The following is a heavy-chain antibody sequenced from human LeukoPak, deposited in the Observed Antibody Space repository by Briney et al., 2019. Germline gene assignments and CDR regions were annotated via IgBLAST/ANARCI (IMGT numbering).Heavy chain of an antibody. CDR2: IFYSGST. D-gene: IGHD6-6*01. CDR3: ARDTGRIAAHTLPYYYYYMDV. V-gene: IGHV4-39*02. CDR1: GGSISSSSYY. Sequence: SETLSLTCTVSGGSISSSSYYWGWIRQPPGKGLDWIGSIFYSGSTYYNPSLKSRVTISVDTSKNQFSLKLSSVTAADTAVYYCARDTGRIAAHTLPYYYYYMDVWGKGTTVTVSS. J-gene: IGHJ6*03.